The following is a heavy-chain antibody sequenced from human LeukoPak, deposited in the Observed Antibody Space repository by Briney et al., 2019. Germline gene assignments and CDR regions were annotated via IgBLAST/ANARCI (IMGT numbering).Heavy chain of an antibody. CDR3: ASRTTVTDADGFDI. CDR2: THSGGIT. V-gene: IGHV3-66*01. Sequence: GGSLRLSCAASEFTVNSNYMIWVRQAPGKGREWVSLTHSGGITYNAGSVKDRFTISRDNSKNTVYLQRNSLRAEDTAVYYCASRTTVTDADGFDIWGQGTMVTVSP. J-gene: IGHJ3*02. CDR1: EFTVNSNY. D-gene: IGHD4-17*01.